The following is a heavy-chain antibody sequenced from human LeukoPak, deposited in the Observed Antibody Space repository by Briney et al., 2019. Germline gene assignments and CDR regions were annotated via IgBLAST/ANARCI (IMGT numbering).Heavy chain of an antibody. J-gene: IGHJ3*02. CDR3: ARGAGSKDAFDI. Sequence: SETLSLTCTVSGGSISSGSYYWSWIRQPAGKGLEWIGRIYTSGSTNYNPSLKSRVTISVDTSKNQFSLKLSSVTAADTAVYYCARGAGSKDAFDIWGQGTMVTVSS. D-gene: IGHD3-10*01. CDR2: IYTSGST. V-gene: IGHV4-61*02. CDR1: GGSISSGSYY.